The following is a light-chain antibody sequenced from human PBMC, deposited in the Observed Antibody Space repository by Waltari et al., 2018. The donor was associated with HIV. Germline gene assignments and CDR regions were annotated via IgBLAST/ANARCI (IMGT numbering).Light chain of an antibody. Sequence: DIVMTQSPDSLAVSLGERATINCKSSQSVLNKSNNKNYLAWYQQKPGQPPKLLIDWASTRDSGVPDLFRGSGSGADCARTICSLQAEDVAVYCCQQYCSAWDSFCQGTKLEI. CDR1: QSVLNKSNNKNY. V-gene: IGKV4-1*01. CDR2: WAS. J-gene: IGKJ2*03. CDR3: QQYCSAWDS.